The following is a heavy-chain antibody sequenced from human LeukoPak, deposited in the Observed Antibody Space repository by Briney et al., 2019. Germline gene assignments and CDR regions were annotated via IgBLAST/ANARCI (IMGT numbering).Heavy chain of an antibody. Sequence: ASVKVSCKASGYTFTGYYMHWVRQAPGQGPEWMGWINPNSGGTNYAQKFQGRVTMTRDTSISTAYMELSRLRSDDTAVYYCAREPYDFWSGYYNSWGQGTLVTVSS. J-gene: IGHJ4*02. D-gene: IGHD3-3*01. CDR3: AREPYDFWSGYYNS. CDR1: GYTFTGYY. CDR2: INPNSGGT. V-gene: IGHV1-2*02.